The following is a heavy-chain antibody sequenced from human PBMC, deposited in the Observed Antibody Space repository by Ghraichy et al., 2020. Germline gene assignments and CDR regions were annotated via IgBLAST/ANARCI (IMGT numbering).Heavy chain of an antibody. Sequence: GGSLRLSCAASGFTFDDYAMHWVRQAPGKGLEWVSLISWDGGSTYYADSVKGRFTISRDNSKNSLYLQMNSLRAEDTALYYCAKDIGRGAYYYGSGSYPYYYYGMDVWGQGTTVTVSS. J-gene: IGHJ6*02. CDR3: AKDIGRGAYYYGSGSYPYYYYGMDV. D-gene: IGHD3-10*01. CDR2: ISWDGGST. CDR1: GFTFDDYA. V-gene: IGHV3-43D*03.